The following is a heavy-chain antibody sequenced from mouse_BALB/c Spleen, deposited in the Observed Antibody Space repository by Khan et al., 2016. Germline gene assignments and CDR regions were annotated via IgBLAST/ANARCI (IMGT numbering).Heavy chain of an antibody. CDR3: AKYGTSYAMHY. D-gene: IGHD2-10*02. J-gene: IGHJ4*01. V-gene: IGHV2-5*01. CDR2: IWRGGST. CDR1: GFSLTSYG. Sequence: QVQLKESGPGLVQPSQSLYITCTVSGFSLTSYGVNWVRQSPGKGLEWLGVIWRGGSTDYNADFMSRQSITKENSKSQVFFKMNSLQADDTAIYYCAKYGTSYAMHYWGRGTSVPVSS.